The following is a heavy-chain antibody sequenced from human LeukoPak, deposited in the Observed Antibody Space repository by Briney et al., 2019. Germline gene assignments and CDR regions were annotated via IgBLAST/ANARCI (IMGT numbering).Heavy chain of an antibody. CDR2: FYHTGST. V-gene: IGHV4-38-2*01. CDR1: GYSISSVYY. J-gene: IGHJ4*02. Sequence: PSETLSLTCAVSGYSISSVYYWGWIRQPPGKGLEWIGTFYHTGSTYYNPSLKSRVTISVDTSKNHFSLKLNSVTAADTAVYYCARHRTTVVTYFDYWGQGTLVTVSS. CDR3: ARHRTTVVTYFDY. D-gene: IGHD4-23*01.